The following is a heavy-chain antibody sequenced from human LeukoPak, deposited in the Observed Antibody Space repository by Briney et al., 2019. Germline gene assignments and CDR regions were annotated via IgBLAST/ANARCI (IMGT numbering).Heavy chain of an antibody. CDR1: GYRFTSYW. V-gene: IGHV5-51*01. CDR2: IYPGDSDA. D-gene: IGHD3-9*01. J-gene: IGHJ5*02. Sequence: RGESLKISCKGSGYRFTSYWIGWVRQMPGKGLEWMGIIYPGDSDARYSPSFQGQVTISADKSISTAYLQWSSLKASDTAMYYCARLSWGNLTGYSPWGQGTLVTVSS. CDR3: ARLSWGNLTGYSP.